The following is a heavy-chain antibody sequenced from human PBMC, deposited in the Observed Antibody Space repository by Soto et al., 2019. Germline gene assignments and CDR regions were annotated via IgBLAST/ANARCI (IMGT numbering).Heavy chain of an antibody. V-gene: IGHV5-51*01. J-gene: IGHJ4*02. CDR1: GYSFASHW. CDR2: IYPGDSDT. D-gene: IGHD1-26*01. Sequence: GESLKISCKVSGYSFASHWVAWLRQMPEKGLEWIGTIYPGDSDTKYSPAFRGQVTISADTSVSTAYLQWRSLEATDSAIYYCARYSGSYWHYLDFWGQGTLVTVS. CDR3: ARYSGSYWHYLDF.